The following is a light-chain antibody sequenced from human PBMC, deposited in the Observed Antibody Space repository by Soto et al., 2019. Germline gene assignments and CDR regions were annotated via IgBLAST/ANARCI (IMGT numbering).Light chain of an antibody. J-gene: IGKJ5*01. Sequence: DFVMTQAPDSLAVSLGERATINSKSSPSVLYNSNNKNHLGWFQQKPGHPPKLLIYGASFRPSGVPDRFSGSGSGTDFTLTISSLQAEDVAVYYCQQYYSIPFTFGQGTRLEIK. V-gene: IGKV4-1*01. CDR3: QQYYSIPFT. CDR1: PSVLYNSNNKNH. CDR2: GAS.